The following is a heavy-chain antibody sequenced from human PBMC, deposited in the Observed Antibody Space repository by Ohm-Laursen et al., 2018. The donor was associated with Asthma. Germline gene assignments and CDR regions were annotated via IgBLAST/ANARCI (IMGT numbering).Heavy chain of an antibody. J-gene: IGHJ4*02. D-gene: IGHD6-19*01. CDR2: ISGSGGST. CDR1: GFTFSSYA. CDR3: AKVYSSGWYYFDY. Sequence: LRLSCAASGFTFSSYAMSWVRQAPGKGLEWVSAISGSGGSTYYADSVKGRFTISRDNSKNTLYLQMNSLRAEDTAVYYCAKVYSSGWYYFDYWGQGTLVTVSS. V-gene: IGHV3-23*01.